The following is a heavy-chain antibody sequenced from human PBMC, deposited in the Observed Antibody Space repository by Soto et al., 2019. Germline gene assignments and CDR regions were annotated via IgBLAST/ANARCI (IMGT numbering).Heavy chain of an antibody. V-gene: IGHV4-31*03. Sequence: SETLSLTCTVSGGSINRGDYYWSWIRQHPGKGLEWIGHIYFSGSTSYNPSLKSRVTISINTSKNKFSLKLDSVTAADTAVYYCARDDYGSNSGAFDIWGQGAMVTVSS. CDR3: ARDDYGSNSGAFDI. J-gene: IGHJ3*02. D-gene: IGHD4-17*01. CDR2: IYFSGST. CDR1: GGSINRGDYY.